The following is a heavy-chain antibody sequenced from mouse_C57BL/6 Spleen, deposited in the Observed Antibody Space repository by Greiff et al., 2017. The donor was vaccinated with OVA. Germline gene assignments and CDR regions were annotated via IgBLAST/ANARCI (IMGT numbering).Heavy chain of an antibody. CDR1: GYSITSDY. CDR3: ARSTTVVATDYAMDY. D-gene: IGHD1-1*01. J-gene: IGHJ4*01. V-gene: IGHV3-8*01. CDR2: ISYSGST. Sequence: EVQVVESGPGLAKPSQTLSLTCSVTGYSITSDYWNWIRKFPGNKLEYMGYISYSGSTYYNPSLKSRISITRDTSKNQYYLQLNSVTTEDAATYYCARSTTVVATDYAMDYWGQGTSVTVSS.